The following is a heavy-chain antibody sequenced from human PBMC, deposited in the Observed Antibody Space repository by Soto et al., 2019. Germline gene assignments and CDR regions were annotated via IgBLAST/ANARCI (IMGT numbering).Heavy chain of an antibody. J-gene: IGHJ4*02. CDR3: ARVTRQVAGSFFDY. CDR2: IYSGGST. D-gene: IGHD5-12*01. Sequence: GGSLRLSCAASGFTVSSNYMSWVRQAPGKGLEWVSIIYSGGSTYYADSVKGRLTISRDNSKNTLYLQMNSLRAEDTAVYYCARVTRQVAGSFFDYWGQGTLVTVSS. V-gene: IGHV3-66*01. CDR1: GFTVSSNY.